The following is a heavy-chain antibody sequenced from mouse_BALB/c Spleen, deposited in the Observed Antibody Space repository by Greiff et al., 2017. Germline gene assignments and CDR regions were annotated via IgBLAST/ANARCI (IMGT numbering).Heavy chain of an antibody. J-gene: IGHJ4*01. D-gene: IGHD1-1*01. CDR2: ISNLAYSI. CDR1: GFTFSDYG. CDR3: ARVITTVVAPYAMDY. V-gene: IGHV5-15*02. Sequence: EVKLMESGGGLVQPGGSRKLSCAASGFTFSDYGMAWVRQAPGKGPEWVAFISNLAYSIYYADTVTGRFTISRENAKNTLYLEMSSLRSEDTAMYYCARVITTVVAPYAMDYWGQGTSVTVSS.